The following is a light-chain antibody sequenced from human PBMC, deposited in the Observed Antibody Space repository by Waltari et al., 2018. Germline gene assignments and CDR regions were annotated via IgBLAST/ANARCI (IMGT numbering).Light chain of an antibody. V-gene: IGKV1-39*01. J-gene: IGKJ4*01. CDR3: QQSYSKDT. CDR1: QSISSY. Sequence: DIQMTQSPSSLSASVGDRVTITCRASQSISSYLNWYQQKPGKAPKLLIYAASSLQSGVPSRFSGSGSGTDFTLTISSLQPEDFATYYCQQSYSKDTFGGGTK. CDR2: AAS.